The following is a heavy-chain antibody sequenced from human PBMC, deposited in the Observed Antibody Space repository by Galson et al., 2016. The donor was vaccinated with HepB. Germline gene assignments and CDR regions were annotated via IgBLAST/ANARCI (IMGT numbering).Heavy chain of an antibody. CDR3: ARAPNGGSKGKAFDP. Sequence: SLRLSCAASGFDVSGYHLSWVRQAPGKGLEWVSVLYSGGITYYADSVKGRFTISGDNSKNTVYLEMKSLRAEDTAVFYCARAPNGGSKGKAFDPWGQGTLVTVSS. J-gene: IGHJ5*02. CDR1: GFDVSGYH. V-gene: IGHV3-53*01. D-gene: IGHD1-26*01. CDR2: LYSGGIT.